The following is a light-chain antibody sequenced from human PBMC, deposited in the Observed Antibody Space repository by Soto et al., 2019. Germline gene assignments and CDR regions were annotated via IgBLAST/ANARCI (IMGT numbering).Light chain of an antibody. CDR3: QQYNSYWK. V-gene: IGKV1-5*03. Sequence: DIQMTQSPSTLSASVGDRVTITCRASQSISSWLAWYQQKPGKAPKLLIYKASSLESGVPSRFSGSGSGTEFTLTISSLQPDDFATYYCQQYNSYWKFIQGTKVEIK. CDR2: KAS. J-gene: IGKJ1*01. CDR1: QSISSW.